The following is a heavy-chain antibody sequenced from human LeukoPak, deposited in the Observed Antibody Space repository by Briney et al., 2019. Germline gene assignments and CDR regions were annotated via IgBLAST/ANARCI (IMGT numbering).Heavy chain of an antibody. CDR1: GFTVSSNY. J-gene: IGHJ4*02. CDR2: IYSGRST. CDR3: ARESMTTVTTGYFHD. Sequence: GGSLRLSCAASGFTVSSNYMSWVRQAPGKGLEWVSVIYSGRSTFYADSVKGRFTISRDNSKNTLYLQMNSLRAEDTAVYYCARESMTTVTTGYFHDWGQGTLVTVSS. V-gene: IGHV3-53*01. D-gene: IGHD4-17*01.